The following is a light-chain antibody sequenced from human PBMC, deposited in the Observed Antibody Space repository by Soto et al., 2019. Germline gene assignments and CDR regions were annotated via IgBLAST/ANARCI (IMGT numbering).Light chain of an antibody. V-gene: IGKV1-27*01. J-gene: IGKJ1*01. CDR1: QGISNY. CDR2: AAS. Sequence: DIQMTPSPSSLSASVGDRVTITCRASQGISNYLAWYQQKPGKVPKLLIYAASTLQSGVPSRFSGNGSGTDFTLTISSLQPEDVATYYWQKYNSAPRTFGQGPKVEIK. CDR3: QKYNSAPRT.